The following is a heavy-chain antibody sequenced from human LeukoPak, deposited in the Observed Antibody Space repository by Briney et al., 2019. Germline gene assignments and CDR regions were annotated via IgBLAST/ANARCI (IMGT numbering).Heavy chain of an antibody. Sequence: SETLSLTCTVSGGSISSYYWSWIRQPPGKGLEWIGYIYYSGSTNYNPSLKSRVTISVDTSKNQFSLKLSSVTAADTAVYYCARAPILRRYIGAQRKNWFDPWGQGTLVTVSS. CDR1: GGSISSYY. CDR2: IYYSGST. V-gene: IGHV4-59*12. D-gene: IGHD5-24*01. CDR3: ARAPILRRYIGAQRKNWFDP. J-gene: IGHJ5*02.